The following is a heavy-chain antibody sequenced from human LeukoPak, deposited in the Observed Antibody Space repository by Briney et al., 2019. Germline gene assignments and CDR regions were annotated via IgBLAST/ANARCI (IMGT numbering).Heavy chain of an antibody. CDR3: ASGVEYSSSSEGFDY. D-gene: IGHD6-6*01. CDR1: GGSISSYY. J-gene: IGHJ4*02. Sequence: PSETLSLTCTVSGGSISSYYWSWIRQSPGKGLEWIGYIYYSGSTNYNPSLKSRVTISVDTSKNQFSLKLSSVTAADTAVYYCASGVEYSSSSEGFDYWGQGTLVTVSS. CDR2: IYYSGST. V-gene: IGHV4-59*01.